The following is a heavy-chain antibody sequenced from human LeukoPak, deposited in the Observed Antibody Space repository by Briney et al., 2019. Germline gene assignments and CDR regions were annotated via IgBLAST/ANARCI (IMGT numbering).Heavy chain of an antibody. D-gene: IGHD3-10*02. Sequence: GASVKVSCKASGYTLTELSMHWERQAPGKGLEWMGGFDPEDGETIYAQKFQGRVTMTEDTSTDTAYMELSSLRSEDTAVYYCATGSYVALGFDPWGQGTLVTVSS. J-gene: IGHJ5*02. CDR2: FDPEDGET. CDR3: ATGSYVALGFDP. V-gene: IGHV1-24*01. CDR1: GYTLTELS.